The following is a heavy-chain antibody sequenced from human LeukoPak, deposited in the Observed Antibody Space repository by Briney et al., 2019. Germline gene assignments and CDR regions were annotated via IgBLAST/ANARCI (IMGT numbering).Heavy chain of an antibody. J-gene: IGHJ4*02. CDR1: GGSISGYY. CDR3: ARGGEAGNRIDYYFDY. Sequence: SETLSLTCTVSGGSISGYYWSWIRQPPGKGLEWIGEINHSGSTNYNPSLKSRVTISVDTSKNQFSLKLSSVTAADTAVYYCARGGEAGNRIDYYFDYWGQGTLVTVSS. D-gene: IGHD1-14*01. V-gene: IGHV4-34*01. CDR2: INHSGST.